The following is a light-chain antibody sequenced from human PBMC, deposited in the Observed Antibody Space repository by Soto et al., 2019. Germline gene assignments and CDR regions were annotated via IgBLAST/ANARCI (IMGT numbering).Light chain of an antibody. J-gene: IGKJ1*01. CDR3: QQRSNWPPTWT. V-gene: IGKV3-11*01. CDR2: DAS. Sequence: EIVLTPSPATLSLSPGERATLSCRASQSVSSYLAWYQHKPGQAPRLLIYDASKRATGIPARFSGSGSGTDFTLTISSLEPEDFAVYYCQQRSNWPPTWTFGQGTKVEMK. CDR1: QSVSSY.